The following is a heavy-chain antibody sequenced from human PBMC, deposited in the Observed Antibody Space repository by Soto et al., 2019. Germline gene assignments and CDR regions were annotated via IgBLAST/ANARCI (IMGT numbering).Heavy chain of an antibody. CDR2: ISSSSRYM. Sequence: GGSLRLSCAASGFTFSSYNMNWVRQAPGKGLEWVSSISSSSRYMYYADSVKGRLTISRDNAKNSLYLHMNSLRAEDTAVYYCARAYCSRTSCYTGDALDIWCQGTVVTVSS. CDR1: GFTFSSYN. CDR3: ARAYCSRTSCYTGDALDI. J-gene: IGHJ3*02. V-gene: IGHV3-21*01. D-gene: IGHD2-2*02.